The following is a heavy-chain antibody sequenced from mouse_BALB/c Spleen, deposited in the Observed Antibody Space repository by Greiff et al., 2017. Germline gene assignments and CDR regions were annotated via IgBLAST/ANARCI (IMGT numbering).Heavy chain of an antibody. CDR2: ISYSGST. CDR3: ARNYYGYTWFAY. V-gene: IGHV3-2*02. D-gene: IGHD1-2*01. Sequence: EVQLVESGPGLVKPSQSLSLTCTVTGYSITSDYAWNWIRQFPGNKLEWMGYISYSGSTSYNPSLKSRISITRDTSKNQFFLQLNSVTTEDTATYYCARNYYGYTWFAYWGQGTLVTVSA. J-gene: IGHJ3*01. CDR1: GYSITSDYA.